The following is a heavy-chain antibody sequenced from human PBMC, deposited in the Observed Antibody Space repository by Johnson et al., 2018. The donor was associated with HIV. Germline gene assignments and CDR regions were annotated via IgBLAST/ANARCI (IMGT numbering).Heavy chain of an antibody. V-gene: IGHV3-30*03. CDR2: ISYDGSNK. CDR3: ARGMYYYDTSGYLIRPRAFDI. D-gene: IGHD3-22*01. J-gene: IGHJ3*02. CDR1: GFPFSSYG. Sequence: MLLVESGGGVVQPGRSLRLSCAASGFPFSSYGMHWVRQAPGKGLEWVAVISYDGSNKYYADSVKGRFTVSSDNAKNSLYLQMNSLRAEDTALYYCARGMYYYDTSGYLIRPRAFDIWGQGTVVTVSS.